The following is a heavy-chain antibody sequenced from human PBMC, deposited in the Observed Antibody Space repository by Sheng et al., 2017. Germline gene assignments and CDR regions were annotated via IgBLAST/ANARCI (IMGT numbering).Heavy chain of an antibody. CDR3: ARGLNNSWRRERAFDI. CDR1: GGSFSGYY. V-gene: IGHV4-34*01. D-gene: IGHD6-13*01. Sequence: QVQLQQWGAGLLKPSETLSLTCAVNGGSFSGYYWSWIRQPPGKGLEWIGEINQSGSTNYNPSLKSRVTISVDMSKNQFSLKLSSVTAADTAVYYCARGLNNSWRRERAFDIWGQGTLVTVSS. CDR2: INQSGST. J-gene: IGHJ3*02.